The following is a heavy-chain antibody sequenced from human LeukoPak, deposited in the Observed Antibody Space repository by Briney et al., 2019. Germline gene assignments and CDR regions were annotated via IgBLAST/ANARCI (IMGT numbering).Heavy chain of an antibody. D-gene: IGHD1-26*01. CDR3: TRESGSYHGNDY. V-gene: IGHV1-46*01. CDR1: GYTFTSYY. Sequence: ASVKVSCKVSGYTFTSYYMHWVRQAPGQGLEWMGIINPSGGSTSYAQKFQGRVTMTRDTSTSTVYMELSSLRSEDTAVYYCTRESGSYHGNDYWGQGTLVTVSS. J-gene: IGHJ4*02. CDR2: INPSGGST.